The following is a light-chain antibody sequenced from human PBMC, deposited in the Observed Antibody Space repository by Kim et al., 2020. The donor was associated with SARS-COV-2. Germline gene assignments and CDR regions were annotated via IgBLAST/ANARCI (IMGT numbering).Light chain of an antibody. CDR1: QSVSRNY. Sequence: EIVLTQSPGTLSLSPGERATLSCRASQSVSRNYLTWYQQKPGQAPRLLIYAASSRATGIPERFSGSGSGTDFTLTISRLEPEDFAVYYCQQYGTSLYTFGQGTKLEI. CDR2: AAS. CDR3: QQYGTSLYT. V-gene: IGKV3-20*01. J-gene: IGKJ2*01.